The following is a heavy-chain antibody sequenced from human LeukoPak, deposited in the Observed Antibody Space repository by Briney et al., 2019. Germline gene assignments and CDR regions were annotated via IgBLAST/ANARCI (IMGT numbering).Heavy chain of an antibody. CDR2: ISAYNGNT. Sequence: AAVKVSSMESGYTFTTYGLSWVRPAPGQRLEWMGWISAYNGNTNYAQKLQGRVTMTTDTSTSTAYMELRSLRSDDTAVYYCARDSGEWLRRNWFDPWGQGTLVTVSS. V-gene: IGHV1-18*01. J-gene: IGHJ5*02. D-gene: IGHD5-12*01. CDR1: GYTFTTYG. CDR3: ARDSGEWLRRNWFDP.